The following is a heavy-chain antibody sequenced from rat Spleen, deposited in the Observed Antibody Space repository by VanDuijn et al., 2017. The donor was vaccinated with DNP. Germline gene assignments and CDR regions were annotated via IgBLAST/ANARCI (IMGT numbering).Heavy chain of an antibody. CDR1: GFNFNDCW. J-gene: IGHJ1*01. Sequence: EVKFVESGGGLVQPGRYLKLSCAASGFNFNDCWMGWVRQAPGQGLEWIGEINKDSSTINSSPSLRERFTISRDNAQNSLYLQMSKVGSDDTAIYYCARKSSKGWFYDFWGPGTMVTVSS. D-gene: IGHD3-1*01. CDR2: INKDSSTI. V-gene: IGHV4-2*01. CDR3: ARKSSKGWFYDF.